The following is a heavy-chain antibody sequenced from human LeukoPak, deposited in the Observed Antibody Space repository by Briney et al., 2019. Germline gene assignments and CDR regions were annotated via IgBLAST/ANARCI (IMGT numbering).Heavy chain of an antibody. V-gene: IGHV3-48*01. J-gene: IGHJ6*01. CDR2: ISRGSTTI. Sequence: GGTVRLSCAASGFTFSRYSMNWDRQTPGKGLEWISHISRGSTTIYYADSVKGRFTISRDNSKNTLYLQMNSLRAEDTAVYYCAKDTIYCSGGSCPGYYYYYYGMDVWGQGTTDPVSS. CDR1: GFTFSRYS. D-gene: IGHD2-15*01. CDR3: AKDTIYCSGGSCPGYYYYYYGMDV.